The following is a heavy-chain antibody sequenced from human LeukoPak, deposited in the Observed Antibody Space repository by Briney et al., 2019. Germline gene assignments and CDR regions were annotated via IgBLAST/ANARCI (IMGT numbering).Heavy chain of an antibody. CDR3: ARSFAHVERYYFDY. CDR1: GYSFISYW. V-gene: IGHV5-51*01. J-gene: IGHJ4*02. Sequence: GESLQISCKGSGYSFISYWIGWVRQMPGKGLEWMGIVYPGDSDTTYSPSFQGQVTISADKSINTAYLQWRSLKASDTAMYYCARSFAHVERYYFDYWGQGTLVSVSS. CDR2: VYPGDSDT. D-gene: IGHD1-1*01.